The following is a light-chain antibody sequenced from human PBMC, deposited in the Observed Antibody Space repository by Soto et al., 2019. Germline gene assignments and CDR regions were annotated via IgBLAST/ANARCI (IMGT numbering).Light chain of an antibody. CDR2: GAS. Sequence: EIVLTQSPGTLSLSPGERATLSCRASQSVRSSYLAWYQQKPGQAPRLLVYGASSRATGIPDRFSGSGSGTDLTLTISRLEPEDFAVYYCQQYGSSRGTFGGGTKVEIK. CDR3: QQYGSSRGT. CDR1: QSVRSSY. V-gene: IGKV3-20*01. J-gene: IGKJ4*01.